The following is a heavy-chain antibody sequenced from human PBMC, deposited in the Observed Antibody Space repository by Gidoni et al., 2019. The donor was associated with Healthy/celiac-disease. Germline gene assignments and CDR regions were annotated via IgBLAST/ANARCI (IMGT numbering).Heavy chain of an antibody. CDR3: AKDLEPAAIYVADYFDY. CDR2: ISGSGGST. J-gene: IGHJ4*02. V-gene: IGHV3-23*01. CDR1: GFTFSSYA. Sequence: EVQLLGSGGGLVQPGGSMRLSCAASGFTFSSYAMSWVRQAPGKGLEWVSAISGSGGSTYYADSVKVRFTISRDNSKNTLYLQMNSLRAEDTAVYYCAKDLEPAAIYVADYFDYWGQGTLVTVSS. D-gene: IGHD2-2*01.